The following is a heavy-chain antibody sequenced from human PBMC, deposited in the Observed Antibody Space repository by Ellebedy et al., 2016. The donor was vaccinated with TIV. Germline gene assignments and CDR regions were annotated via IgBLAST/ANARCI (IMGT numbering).Heavy chain of an antibody. CDR3: ARVYKAGPPDY. D-gene: IGHD1-14*01. J-gene: IGHJ4*02. Sequence: SETLSLTCAVYGGSFSGYYWSWIRQPPGKGLEWIGEINHSGSTNYNPSLKSRVTVSVDTSKNQFSLKLSSVTAADTAVYYCARVYKAGPPDYWGQGTLVTVSS. CDR2: INHSGST. CDR1: GGSFSGYY. V-gene: IGHV4-34*01.